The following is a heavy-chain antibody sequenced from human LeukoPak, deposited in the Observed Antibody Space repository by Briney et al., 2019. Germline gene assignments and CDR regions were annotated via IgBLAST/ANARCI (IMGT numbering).Heavy chain of an antibody. Sequence: SETLSLTCTVSGGSISSYYWSWIRQPPGKGLEWIGYIYYSGSTNYNPSLKSRVTISVDTSKNQFSLKLSSVTAADTAVYYCARTYDSSGFDAFDIWGQGTMVTVSS. J-gene: IGHJ3*02. CDR2: IYYSGST. CDR3: ARTYDSSGFDAFDI. CDR1: GGSISSYY. D-gene: IGHD3-22*01. V-gene: IGHV4-59*01.